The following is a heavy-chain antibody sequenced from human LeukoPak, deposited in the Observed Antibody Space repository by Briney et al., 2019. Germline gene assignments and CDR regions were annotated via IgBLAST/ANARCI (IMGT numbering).Heavy chain of an antibody. CDR3: ATYRQVLLPFES. Sequence: GGSLRLSCAASGFTFSSYWMHWVRQAPGKGLVWVSRINSDGSSTSYADSVKGRFTISRDNSKNTLYLQMNSLRAEDTAIYYCATYRQVLLPFESWGQGTLVTVSS. D-gene: IGHD2-8*02. V-gene: IGHV3-74*01. CDR1: GFTFSSYW. CDR2: INSDGSST. J-gene: IGHJ4*02.